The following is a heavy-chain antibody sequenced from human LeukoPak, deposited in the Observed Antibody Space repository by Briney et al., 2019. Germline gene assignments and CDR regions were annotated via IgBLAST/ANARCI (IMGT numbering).Heavy chain of an antibody. CDR3: ARGGFFYYGSGSKGFQH. J-gene: IGHJ1*01. CDR1: GDSISSSSYY. V-gene: IGHV4-39*07. Sequence: SETLSLTCTVSGDSISSSSYYWGWIRQPPGKGLEWIGSIYYSGSIYHNPSLKSRVTISVDTSKNQFSLKLSSVTAADTAVYYCARGGFFYYGSGSKGFQHWGQGTLVTVSS. D-gene: IGHD3-10*01. CDR2: IYYSGSI.